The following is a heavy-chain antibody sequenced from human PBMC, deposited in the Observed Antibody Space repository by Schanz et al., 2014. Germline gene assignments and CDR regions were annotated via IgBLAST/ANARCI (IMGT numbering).Heavy chain of an antibody. V-gene: IGHV3-11*04. D-gene: IGHD6-19*01. CDR1: GFTFTDYY. CDR3: VGIHVAVAEAFY. J-gene: IGHJ4*02. CDR2: IRFDASAK. Sequence: QVQLVESGGGLVKPGGSLRLSCAASGFTFTDYYISWIRQAPGMGLEWVAYIRFDASAKYYGDSVEGRFTISRDNAENTLYLQMNSLRPEDTALYYCVGIHVAVAEAFYWGQGALVIVS.